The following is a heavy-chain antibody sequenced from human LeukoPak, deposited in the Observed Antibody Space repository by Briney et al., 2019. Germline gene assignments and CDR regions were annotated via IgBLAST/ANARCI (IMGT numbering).Heavy chain of an antibody. CDR1: GYPFTSYG. Sequence: GASAKVSCKASGYPFTSYGLTWVRQTPGQGLQWMGWIAAYNGATNYAQIFQGRISMTTDTSTNTGYMELRSLTSDDTAVYYCAREDSNSENFWGQGTLVTVSS. CDR3: AREDSNSENF. D-gene: IGHD2/OR15-2a*01. J-gene: IGHJ4*02. V-gene: IGHV1-18*01. CDR2: IAAYNGAT.